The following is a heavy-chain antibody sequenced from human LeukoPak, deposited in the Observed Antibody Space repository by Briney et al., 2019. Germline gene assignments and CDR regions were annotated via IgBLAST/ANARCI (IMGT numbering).Heavy chain of an antibody. V-gene: IGHV3-21*01. J-gene: IGHJ4*02. D-gene: IGHD3-10*01. CDR2: ISSSSSYI. Sequence: PGGSLRLSCAASGFTFSSYSMNWVRQAPGKGLEWVSSISSSSSYIYYADSVKGRFTISRDNAKNSLYLQMNSLRAEDTAVYYCARDLVSGSGSSGFDYWGQGTLVTVSS. CDR1: GFTFSSYS. CDR3: ARDLVSGSGSSGFDY.